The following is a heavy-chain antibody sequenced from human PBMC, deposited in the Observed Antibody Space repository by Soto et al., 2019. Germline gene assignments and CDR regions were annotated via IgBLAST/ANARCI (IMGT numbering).Heavy chain of an antibody. CDR1: EFSFSSYA. Sequence: VQLMESGGGLVQPGGSLRLSCAASEFSFSSYALNWVRQAPGKGLEWVSAISATGTTTYYADSVKGRFTISRDNSKRTLFLQMDILSPEDTAVYYCATYSSPFDYWGQGTLVTVSS. D-gene: IGHD6-13*01. CDR3: ATYSSPFDY. CDR2: ISATGTTT. V-gene: IGHV3-23*01. J-gene: IGHJ4*02.